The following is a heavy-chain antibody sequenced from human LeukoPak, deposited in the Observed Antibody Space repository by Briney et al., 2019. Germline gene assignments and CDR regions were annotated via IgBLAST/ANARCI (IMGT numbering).Heavy chain of an antibody. CDR1: GGSISSYY. D-gene: IGHD1-14*01. Sequence: SETLSLTCTVSGGSISSYYWSWIRQPPGKGLEWIGYIYYSGSTNYNPSLKSRVPISVDTSKNQFSLKLSSVTAADTAVYYCATNLPRGAFDIWGQGTMVTVSS. CDR3: ATNLPRGAFDI. CDR2: IYYSGST. V-gene: IGHV4-59*01. J-gene: IGHJ3*02.